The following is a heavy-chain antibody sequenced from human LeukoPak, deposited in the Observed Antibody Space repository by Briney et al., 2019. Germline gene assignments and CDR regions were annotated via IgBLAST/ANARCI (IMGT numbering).Heavy chain of an antibody. CDR2: IYYSGST. CDR1: GGSISSSSYY. Sequence: SETLSLTCTVSGGSISSSSYYWGWIRQPPGKGLEWIGSIYYSGSTYYNPSLKSRVTISVDTSKNQFSLKLSSVTAADTAVYYCARGVPYDYVWGSYRPWFFDYWGQGTLFTVSS. J-gene: IGHJ4*02. CDR3: ARGVPYDYVWGSYRPWFFDY. D-gene: IGHD3-16*02. V-gene: IGHV4-39*07.